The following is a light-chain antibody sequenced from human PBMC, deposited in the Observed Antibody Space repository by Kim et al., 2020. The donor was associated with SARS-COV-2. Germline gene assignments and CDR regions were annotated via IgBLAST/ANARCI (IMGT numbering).Light chain of an antibody. CDR3: QQYSNYYT. CDR2: HAS. V-gene: IGKV3-15*01. Sequence: LSVSPGERVTLSCRASQTISNYLAWYQQKPGQAPRLLMYHASTRASGIPARFSGSGSGTEFTLTISSLQSEDFAVYYCQQYSNYYTFGQGTKLEI. CDR1: QTISNY. J-gene: IGKJ2*01.